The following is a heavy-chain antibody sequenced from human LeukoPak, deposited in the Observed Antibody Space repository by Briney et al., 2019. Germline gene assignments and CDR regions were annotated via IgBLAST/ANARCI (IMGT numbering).Heavy chain of an antibody. CDR3: ARSWRREMAFDY. CDR1: GFTFSSYA. CDR2: ISYDGSNK. Sequence: GGSLRLSCAASGFTFSSYAMHWVRQAPGKGLEWVAVISYDGSNKYYADSVKGRFTISRDNSKNTLYLQMNSLRAEDTAVYYCARSWRREMAFDYWGQGTLVTVSP. D-gene: IGHD5-24*01. J-gene: IGHJ4*02. V-gene: IGHV3-30-3*01.